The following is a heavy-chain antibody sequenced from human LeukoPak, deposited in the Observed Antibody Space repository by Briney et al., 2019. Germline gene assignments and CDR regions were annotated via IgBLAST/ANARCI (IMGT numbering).Heavy chain of an antibody. CDR3: ARGPPIFGVVIHYYYYGMDV. Sequence: PSETLSLTCAVYGGSFSGYYWSWIRQPPGKGLEWIGEINHSGSTNYNPSLKSRVTISVDTSKNPFSLKLSSVTAADTAVYYCARGPPIFGVVIHYYYYGMDVWGQGTTVTVSS. V-gene: IGHV4-34*01. D-gene: IGHD3-3*01. J-gene: IGHJ6*02. CDR1: GGSFSGYY. CDR2: INHSGST.